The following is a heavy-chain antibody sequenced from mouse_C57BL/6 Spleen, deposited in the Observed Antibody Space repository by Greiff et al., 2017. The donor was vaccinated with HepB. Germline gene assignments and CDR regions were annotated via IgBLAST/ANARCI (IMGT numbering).Heavy chain of an antibody. V-gene: IGHV5-4*03. CDR2: ISDGGSYT. J-gene: IGHJ3*01. Sequence: DVKLMESGGGLVKPGGSLKLSCAASGFTFSSYAMSWVRQTPEKRLEWVATISDGGSYTYYPDNVKGRFTISRDNAKNNLYLQMSHLKSEDTAMYYCASYGYDDWGQGTLVTVSA. CDR3: ASYGYDD. D-gene: IGHD2-2*01. CDR1: GFTFSSYA.